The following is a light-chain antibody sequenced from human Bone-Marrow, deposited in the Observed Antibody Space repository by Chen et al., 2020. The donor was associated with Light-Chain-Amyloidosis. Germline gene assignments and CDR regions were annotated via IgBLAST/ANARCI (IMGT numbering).Light chain of an antibody. Sequence: SYVLTQPSSVSVAPGQTATIACGGNNIGSTSVHWYQQTPGQAPLLFVYDDSDRPSGIPERLSGSNSGNTATLTISRVEAGDEADYYCQVWDRSSDRPVFGGGTKLTVL. CDR3: QVWDRSSDRPV. J-gene: IGLJ3*02. CDR1: NIGSTS. V-gene: IGLV3-21*02. CDR2: DDS.